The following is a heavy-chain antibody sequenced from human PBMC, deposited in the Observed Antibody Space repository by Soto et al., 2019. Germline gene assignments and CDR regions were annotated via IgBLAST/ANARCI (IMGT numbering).Heavy chain of an antibody. CDR1: GFTFSSYA. CDR3: AKPPGSGSYYNPAVYYFDY. Sequence: GGSLRLSCAASGFTFSSYAMSWVRQAPGKGLEWVPAISGSGGSTYYADSVKGRFTISRDNSKNTLYLQMNSLRAEDTAVYYCAKPPGSGSYYNPAVYYFDYWGQGTLVTVSS. CDR2: ISGSGGST. J-gene: IGHJ4*02. D-gene: IGHD3-10*01. V-gene: IGHV3-23*01.